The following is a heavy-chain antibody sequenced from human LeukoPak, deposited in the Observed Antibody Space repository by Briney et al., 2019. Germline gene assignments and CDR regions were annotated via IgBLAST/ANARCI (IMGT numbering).Heavy chain of an antibody. CDR1: GGSISSYY. J-gene: IGHJ3*02. CDR3: ARVGGYCSGGSCSLFAFDI. CDR2: IYYSGST. Sequence: SETLSLTCTVSGGSISSYYWSWIRQPPGKGLEWIGYIYYSGSTNYSPSLKSRVTISVDTSKNQFSLKLSSVTAADTAVYYCARVGGYCSGGSCSLFAFDIWGQGTMVTVSS. D-gene: IGHD2-15*01. V-gene: IGHV4-59*01.